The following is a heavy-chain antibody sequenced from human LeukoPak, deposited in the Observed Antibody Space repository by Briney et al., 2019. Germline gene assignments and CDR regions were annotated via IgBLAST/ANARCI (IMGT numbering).Heavy chain of an antibody. Sequence: GGSLRLSCAASGFTFSDYYMSWIRQAPGKGLEWVSYISSSGSTIYYADSVKGRFTISRDNAKNSLYLQMNSLRAEDTAVYYCARAAPGRYYDSSGYTTHSFDYWGQGTLVTVSS. V-gene: IGHV3-11*04. CDR2: ISSSGSTI. CDR1: GFTFSDYY. J-gene: IGHJ4*02. D-gene: IGHD3-22*01. CDR3: ARAAPGRYYDSSGYTTHSFDY.